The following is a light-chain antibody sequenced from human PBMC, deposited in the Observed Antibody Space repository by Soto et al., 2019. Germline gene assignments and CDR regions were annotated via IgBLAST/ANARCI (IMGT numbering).Light chain of an antibody. CDR1: QDISNH. V-gene: IGKV1-9*01. Sequence: DIQLTQSPAFLSTSVGDKVTITCRASQDISNHLAWYQQKPGKAPNLLVYSASTLQSGVPSRFSGSGSGTEFTLTISSLQPEDFATYFCQQINSSPVTVGGGTKVEIE. CDR2: SAS. CDR3: QQINSSPVT. J-gene: IGKJ4*01.